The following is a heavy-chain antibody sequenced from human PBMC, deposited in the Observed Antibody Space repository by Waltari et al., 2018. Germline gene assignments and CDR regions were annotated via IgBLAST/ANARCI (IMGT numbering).Heavy chain of an antibody. CDR2: IHGSGKT. CDR1: GASLSGNSW. Sequence: QVQLQESGPGLVKPSGILSVTCAVSGASLSGNSWWSGARQPPGKGLGWIGQIHGSGKTNYKPSLESRVTVSRDTSNNQFSLKLASATAADTAVYYCARDRGRGLYLDSWGQGTLVTVSP. J-gene: IGHJ4*02. D-gene: IGHD2-15*01. CDR3: ARDRGRGLYLDS. V-gene: IGHV4-4*02.